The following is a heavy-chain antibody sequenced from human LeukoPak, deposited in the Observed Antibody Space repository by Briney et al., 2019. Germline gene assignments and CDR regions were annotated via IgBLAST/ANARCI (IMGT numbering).Heavy chain of an antibody. CDR3: ARDRDYFDSSDFYWDY. CDR2: ISGYTGNT. J-gene: IGHJ4*02. D-gene: IGHD3-22*01. CDR1: GGTFSSYA. V-gene: IGHV1-18*01. Sequence: ASVKVSCKASGGTFSSYAISWVRQAPGQGLEWMGWISGYTGNTNYAQRVQGRVTMTTDTSTRTAYMELRSLKSDDTAVYYCARDRDYFDSSDFYWDYWGQGTLVTVSS.